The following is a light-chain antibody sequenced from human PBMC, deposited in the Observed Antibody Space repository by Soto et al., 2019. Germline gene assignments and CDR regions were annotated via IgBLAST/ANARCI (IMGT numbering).Light chain of an antibody. Sequence: EIVLTQSPGTLSLSPGERFALSCSASQSVRSNYLAWYQQKPGQAPRLLIYGASSRATGIPDRFSGSGSGTDFTLTISRLEPEHFAVYYCQQYDSSPKTFGQGTKVDIK. CDR3: QQYDSSPKT. CDR1: QSVRSNY. V-gene: IGKV3-20*01. CDR2: GAS. J-gene: IGKJ1*01.